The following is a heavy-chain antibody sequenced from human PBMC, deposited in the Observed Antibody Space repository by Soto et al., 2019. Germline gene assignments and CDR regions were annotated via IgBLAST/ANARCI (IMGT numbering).Heavy chain of an antibody. CDR3: ARDLLVGATLPSYYGMDV. Sequence: QVQLVQSGAEVKKPGASVKVSCKASGYTFTSYGISWVRQAPGQGLEWMGWISAYNGNTNYAQKLQGRVNMTTDTSTSTAYMELRGLRSDDTAVYYCARDLLVGATLPSYYGMDVWGQGTTVTVSS. D-gene: IGHD1-26*01. CDR1: GYTFTSYG. J-gene: IGHJ6*02. V-gene: IGHV1-18*01. CDR2: ISAYNGNT.